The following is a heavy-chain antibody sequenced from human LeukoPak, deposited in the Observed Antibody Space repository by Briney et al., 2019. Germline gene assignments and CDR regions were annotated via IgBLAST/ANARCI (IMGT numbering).Heavy chain of an antibody. V-gene: IGHV3-30*03. D-gene: IGHD6-13*01. Sequence: GGSLRLSCAASGFTFSSYGMHWVRQAPGKGLEWMAVISYDGSNKYYADSVKGRFTISRDNSKNTLYLQMNSLRAEDTAVYYCARGRLAAGTLALDYWGQGTLVTVSS. CDR2: ISYDGSNK. J-gene: IGHJ4*02. CDR1: GFTFSSYG. CDR3: ARGRLAAGTLALDY.